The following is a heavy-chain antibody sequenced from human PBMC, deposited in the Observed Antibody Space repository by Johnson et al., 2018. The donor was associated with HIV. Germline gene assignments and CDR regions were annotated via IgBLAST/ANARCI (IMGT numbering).Heavy chain of an antibody. CDR2: IGTAGDT. J-gene: IGHJ3*01. V-gene: IGHV3-13*01. CDR1: GFTFSNYD. CDR3: AKDTYGPLDAFDV. D-gene: IGHD3-16*01. Sequence: VQLVESGGGFVQPGGSLRLSCAASGFTFSNYDMHWVRQATGKGLEWVSAIGTAGDTYYPGSVKGRFTISRGNAKNSLYLQMNSLRNEDTSVYFCAKDTYGPLDAFDVWGQGTMVTVSS.